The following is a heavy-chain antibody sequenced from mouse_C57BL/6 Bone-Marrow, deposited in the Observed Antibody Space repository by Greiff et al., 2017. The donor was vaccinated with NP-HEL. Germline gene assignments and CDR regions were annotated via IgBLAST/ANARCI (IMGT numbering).Heavy chain of an antibody. J-gene: IGHJ2*01. Sequence: VQLQQSGAELVKPGASVKISCKASGYAFSSYWMNWVKQRPGKGLEWIGQIYPGDGDTNYNGKFKDKASLTADKSSSTAYMQLSSLTSEDSAVYFCARGGDYDGFDYWGQGTTLTVSS. D-gene: IGHD2-4*01. CDR3: ARGGDYDGFDY. CDR2: IYPGDGDT. CDR1: GYAFSSYW. V-gene: IGHV1-80*01.